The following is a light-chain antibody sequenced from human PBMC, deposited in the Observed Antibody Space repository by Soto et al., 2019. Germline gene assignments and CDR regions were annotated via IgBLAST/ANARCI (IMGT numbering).Light chain of an antibody. Sequence: EIVMTQSPATLSVSPGERATLSCRASQSVSSNLAWYQQKPGQAPRLLIYGASTRATGIPARFSGSGSGTGFTLTISSLQSEDCAVYYWQQYNNWPATFGQGTKLEIK. CDR1: QSVSSN. V-gene: IGKV3-15*01. CDR3: QQYNNWPAT. J-gene: IGKJ2*01. CDR2: GAS.